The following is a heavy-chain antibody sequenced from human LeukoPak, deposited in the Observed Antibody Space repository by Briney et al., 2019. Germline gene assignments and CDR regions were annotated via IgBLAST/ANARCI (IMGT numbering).Heavy chain of an antibody. CDR1: GFIFDTYG. D-gene: IGHD5-24*01. CDR2: IWYEGNKK. CDR3: VRDTRDGSATWFDP. V-gene: IGHV3-33*01. Sequence: GGSLRLSCAASGFIFDTYGMHWVRQAPGKGLEWVAVIWYEGNKKYYADSVKGRFTISRDNAKNSLYLQMNSLRAEDTAIYYCVRDTRDGSATWFDPWGQGTLVTVSS. J-gene: IGHJ5*02.